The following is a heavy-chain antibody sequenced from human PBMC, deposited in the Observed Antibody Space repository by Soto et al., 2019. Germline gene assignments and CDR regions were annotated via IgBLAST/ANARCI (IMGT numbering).Heavy chain of an antibody. CDR1: GGSISSYY. D-gene: IGHD2-8*02. J-gene: IGHJ4*02. V-gene: IGHV4-59*01. Sequence: QVQLQESGPGLVKPSETLSLTCTVSGGSISSYYWSWIRQPPGKGLEWMGYIYYSGITDYNPSLKSRVTISVDTSTSQFSLKLSSVTAADTAVYYCARGGGVYYFDYWGQGTLVTVSS. CDR3: ARGGGVYYFDY. CDR2: IYYSGIT.